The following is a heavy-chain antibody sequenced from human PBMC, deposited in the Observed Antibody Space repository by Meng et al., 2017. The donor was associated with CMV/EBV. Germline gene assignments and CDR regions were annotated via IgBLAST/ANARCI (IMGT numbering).Heavy chain of an antibody. CDR3: ARVYGDYADNYYYYGMDV. Sequence: SETLSLTCTVSGGSISSYYWSWIRQPPGKGLEWIGYTYYSGSTNYNPSLKSRVTISVDTSKNQFSLKLSSVTAADTAVYYCARVYGDYADNYYYYGMDVWGQGTTVTVSS. CDR1: GGSISSYY. J-gene: IGHJ6*02. CDR2: TYYSGST. V-gene: IGHV4-59*01. D-gene: IGHD4-17*01.